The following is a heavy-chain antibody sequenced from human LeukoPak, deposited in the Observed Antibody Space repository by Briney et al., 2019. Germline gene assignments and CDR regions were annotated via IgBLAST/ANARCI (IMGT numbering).Heavy chain of an antibody. Sequence: ASVEVSCKASGYTFTSYGISWVRQALGQGLEWMGWISAYNGNTNYAQKLQGRVTMATDTSTSTAYMELRSLRSDDTAVYYCARDGYSSSWYPYYYYYYMDVWGKGTTVTVSS. CDR2: ISAYNGNT. CDR1: GYTFTSYG. V-gene: IGHV1-18*01. D-gene: IGHD6-13*01. CDR3: ARDGYSSSWYPYYYYYYMDV. J-gene: IGHJ6*03.